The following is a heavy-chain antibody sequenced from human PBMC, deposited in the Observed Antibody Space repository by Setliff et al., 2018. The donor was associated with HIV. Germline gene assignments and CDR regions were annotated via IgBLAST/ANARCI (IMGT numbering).Heavy chain of an antibody. CDR2: IYHSGTT. V-gene: IGHV4-4*02. J-gene: IGHJ3*02. CDR1: GGSIGSSNW. Sequence: SETLSLTCAVSGGSIGSSNWWSWVRQPPGKGLEWIGEIYHSGTTYYNPSLRSRVTISVDTSKNQFSLKLSSVTAADTAVYYCARGVAVAATHDAFDIWGQGTMVTVSS. CDR3: ARGVAVAATHDAFDI. D-gene: IGHD6-19*01.